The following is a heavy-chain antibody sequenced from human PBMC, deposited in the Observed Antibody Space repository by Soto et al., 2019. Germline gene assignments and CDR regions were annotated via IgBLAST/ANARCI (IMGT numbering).Heavy chain of an antibody. CDR1: GFTFTTYA. Sequence: GGSLRLSCAASGFTFTTYAMSWVRQAPGKGLEWVSAISGSGGSTYYADSVKGRFTISRDNSKNTLYLQMNSLRAEDTAVYYCRKAAADTLPFDYWGQGTLVTVSS. J-gene: IGHJ4*02. V-gene: IGHV3-23*01. CDR3: RKAAADTLPFDY. D-gene: IGHD6-13*01. CDR2: ISGSGGST.